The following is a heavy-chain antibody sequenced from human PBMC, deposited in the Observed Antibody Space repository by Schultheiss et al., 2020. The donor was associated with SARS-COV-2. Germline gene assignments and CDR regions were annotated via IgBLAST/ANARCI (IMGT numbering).Heavy chain of an antibody. CDR1: GGSISSYY. J-gene: IGHJ6*03. CDR2: IYYSGST. CDR3: ARGYSSSWYYYYYYMDV. Sequence: SETLSLTCTVSGGSISSYYWGWIRQPPGKGLEWIGYIYYSGSTNYNPSLKSRVTISVDTSKNQFSLKLSSVTAADTAVYYCARGYSSSWYYYYYYMDVWGKGTTVTVSS. D-gene: IGHD6-13*01. V-gene: IGHV4-59*01.